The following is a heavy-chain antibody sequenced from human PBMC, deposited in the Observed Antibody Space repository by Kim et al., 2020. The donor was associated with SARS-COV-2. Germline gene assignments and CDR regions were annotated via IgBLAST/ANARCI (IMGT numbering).Heavy chain of an antibody. J-gene: IGHJ6*02. Sequence: ASVKVSCKASGYTFTSYDINWVRQATGQGLEWMGWMNPNSGNTGYAQKLQGRVTMTRNTSISTAYMELSSLRSEDTAVYYCARSNITMVRGVIISYYYYYGMDVWGQGTTVTVSS. CDR2: MNPNSGNT. V-gene: IGHV1-8*01. D-gene: IGHD3-10*01. CDR3: ARSNITMVRGVIISYYYYYGMDV. CDR1: GYTFTSYD.